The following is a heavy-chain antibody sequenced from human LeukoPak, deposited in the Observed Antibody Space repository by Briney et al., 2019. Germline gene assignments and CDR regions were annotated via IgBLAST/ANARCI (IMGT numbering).Heavy chain of an antibody. CDR3: ARDRSSGCSSTSCYDGAYYYYGMDV. D-gene: IGHD2-2*01. V-gene: IGHV7-4-1*02. J-gene: IGHJ6*02. CDR1: GYTFTSYA. Sequence: ASVKVSCKASGYTFTSYAMNWVRQAPGQGLEWMGWINTITGNPTYAQGFTGRFVFSLDTSVSTAYLQISSLKAEDTAVYYCARDRSSGCSSTSCYDGAYYYYGMDVWGQGTTVTVSS. CDR2: INTITGNP.